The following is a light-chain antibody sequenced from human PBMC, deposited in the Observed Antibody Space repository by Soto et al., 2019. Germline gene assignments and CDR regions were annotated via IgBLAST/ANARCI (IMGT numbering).Light chain of an antibody. CDR2: AAS. J-gene: IGKJ5*01. CDR1: QNIDNS. CDR3: QQYYNWPPIT. V-gene: IGKV3-15*01. Sequence: EIVMTQSPATLSVSPGERVTFSCRASQNIDNSLAWYQQRHGQAPRLLFFAASTRASGVPARFSASGSGTDFTFTISSLQSEDFTVYYCQQYYNWPPITFGQGTRLEIK.